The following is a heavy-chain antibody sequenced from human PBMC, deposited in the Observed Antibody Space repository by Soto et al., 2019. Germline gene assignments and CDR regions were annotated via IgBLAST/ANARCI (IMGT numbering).Heavy chain of an antibody. CDR2: ISGSGGST. CDR3: AKGVVVVAATLGAFGI. D-gene: IGHD2-15*01. V-gene: IGHV3-23*01. Sequence: GGSLRLSCAASGFTFSSYAMSWVRQAPGKGLEWVSAISGSGGSTYYADSVKGRFTISRDNSKNTLYLQMNSLRAEDTAVYYCAKGVVVVAATLGAFGIWGQGTMVTVSS. CDR1: GFTFSSYA. J-gene: IGHJ3*02.